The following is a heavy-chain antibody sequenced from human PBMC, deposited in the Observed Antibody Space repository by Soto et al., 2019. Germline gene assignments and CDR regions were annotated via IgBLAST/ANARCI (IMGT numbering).Heavy chain of an antibody. J-gene: IGHJ6*02. CDR3: ARVLNYDILTGYYSGMDV. CDR1: GGSISSYY. CDR2: IYYSGST. Sequence: SETLSLTCTVSGGSISSYYWSWIRQPPGKGLEWIGYIYYSGSTNYNPSLKSRVTISVDTSKNQFSLKLSSVTAADTAVYYCARVLNYDILTGYYSGMDVWGQGTTVTVSS. D-gene: IGHD3-9*01. V-gene: IGHV4-59*01.